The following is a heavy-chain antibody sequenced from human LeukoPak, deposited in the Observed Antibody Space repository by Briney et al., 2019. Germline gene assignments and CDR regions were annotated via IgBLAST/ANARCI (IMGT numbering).Heavy chain of an antibody. CDR2: INPSGST. J-gene: IGHJ5*02. Sequence: ASVKVSFKASGYTFTSYYMHWVRQAPGQGLEWMGIINPSGSTSYAQNFQGRVTITRDTSTSTVYMELSSLRSEDTAVYYCARGIGAYYDFWSGYPDSGWFDPWGQGTLVTVSS. V-gene: IGHV1-46*01. D-gene: IGHD3-3*01. CDR1: GYTFTSYY. CDR3: ARGIGAYYDFWSGYPDSGWFDP.